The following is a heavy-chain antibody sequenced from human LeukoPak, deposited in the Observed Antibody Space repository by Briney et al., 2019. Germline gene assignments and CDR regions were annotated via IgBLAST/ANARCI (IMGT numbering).Heavy chain of an antibody. Sequence: PGGSLRLSCAASGFTFSSYSMNWVRQAPGKGLEWVSYISSSSSTIYYADSVKGRFTISRDNAKNSLYLQMNSLRAEDTAVYYCARDSITIFDMDVWGKGTTVTISS. D-gene: IGHD3-9*01. CDR1: GFTFSSYS. V-gene: IGHV3-48*04. CDR3: ARDSITIFDMDV. CDR2: ISSSSSTI. J-gene: IGHJ6*03.